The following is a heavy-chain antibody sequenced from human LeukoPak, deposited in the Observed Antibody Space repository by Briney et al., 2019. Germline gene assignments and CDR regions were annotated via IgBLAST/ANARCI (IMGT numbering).Heavy chain of an antibody. V-gene: IGHV3-72*01. CDR3: ASGYCDGDTCYSSGGDY. CDR2: IIDRANSYTT. J-gene: IGHJ4*02. D-gene: IGHD2-21*01. CDR1: GFTFSSYA. Sequence: PGGSLRLSCAASGFTFSSYAMSWIRQAPGKGLEWVGRIIDRANSYTTLYAASVKGRFTISRDDSKNSLCLQMNSLKTEDTAVYYCASGYCDGDTCYSSGGDYWGQGTLVTVSS.